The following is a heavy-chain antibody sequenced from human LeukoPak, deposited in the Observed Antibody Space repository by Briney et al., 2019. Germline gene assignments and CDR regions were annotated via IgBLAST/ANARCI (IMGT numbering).Heavy chain of an antibody. D-gene: IGHD1-26*01. Sequence: SETLSLTCTVSGGSISSYYWSWIRQPPGKGLEWIGYIYYSGSTNYNPSLKSRVTISVDTSKNQSSLKLSSVTAVDTAVYYCARKKGGSYYTFDYWGQGTLVTVSS. CDR2: IYYSGST. J-gene: IGHJ4*02. CDR3: ARKKGGSYYTFDY. V-gene: IGHV4-59*12. CDR1: GGSISSYY.